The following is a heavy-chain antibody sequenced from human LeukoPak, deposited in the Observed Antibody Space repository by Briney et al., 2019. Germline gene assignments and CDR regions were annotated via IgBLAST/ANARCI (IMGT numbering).Heavy chain of an antibody. D-gene: IGHD5-12*01. J-gene: IGHJ4*02. Sequence: SVKVSCKASGGTFSSYAIXXXXXXXXXXXXXXXXXIPILGIANYAQKFQGRVTITADKSTSTAYMELSSLRSEDTAVYYCARQENSGYDPRPFDYWGQGTLVTVSS. V-gene: IGHV1-69*10. CDR2: XIPILGIA. CDR1: GGTFSSYA. CDR3: ARQENSGYDPRPFDY.